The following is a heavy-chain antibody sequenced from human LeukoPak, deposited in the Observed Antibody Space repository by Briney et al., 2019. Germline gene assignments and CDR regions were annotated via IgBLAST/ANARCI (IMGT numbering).Heavy chain of an antibody. CDR3: ARAPGTD. Sequence: GGSLRLSCAASGFTFSSYAMHWVRQAPGKGLEWVAVMSYDGSNKYYADSVKGRFTISRDNSKNTLYLQMNSLRAEDTAVYYCARAPGTDWGQGTLVTVSS. V-gene: IGHV3-30-3*01. CDR2: MSYDGSNK. D-gene: IGHD3/OR15-3a*01. CDR1: GFTFSSYA. J-gene: IGHJ4*02.